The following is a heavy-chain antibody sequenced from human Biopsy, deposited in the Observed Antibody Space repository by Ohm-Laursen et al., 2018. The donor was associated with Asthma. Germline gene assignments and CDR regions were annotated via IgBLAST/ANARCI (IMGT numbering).Heavy chain of an antibody. J-gene: IGHJ6*02. V-gene: IGHV3-30*18. Sequence: SLRLSCAASGFTFSSYAMSWVRQPPGKGLEWVAVISYDGSKKEYGDSVKGRFTISRDNSKDTVYLQMNSLRAEDTAVYYCAKGRYKWNDGYYGLDVWGQGTTVTVS. CDR1: GFTFSSYA. CDR2: ISYDGSKK. D-gene: IGHD1-20*01. CDR3: AKGRYKWNDGYYGLDV.